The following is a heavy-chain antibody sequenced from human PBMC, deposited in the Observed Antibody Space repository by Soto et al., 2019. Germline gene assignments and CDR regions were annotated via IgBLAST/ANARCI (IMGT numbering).Heavy chain of an antibody. V-gene: IGHV3-48*03. CDR1: GFTFSRYE. J-gene: IGHJ6*02. CDR3: ARDSYSSSSHMDI. CDR2: ISGSGNTI. D-gene: IGHD6-6*01. Sequence: PGGSLRLSCAVSGFTFSRYEMNWVRQAPGKGLEWLSYISGSGNTIYQADSVKGRFTISRDNAKNSLFLQMNSLRVEDTAVYYCARDSYSSSSHMDIWGQGTTVIVSS.